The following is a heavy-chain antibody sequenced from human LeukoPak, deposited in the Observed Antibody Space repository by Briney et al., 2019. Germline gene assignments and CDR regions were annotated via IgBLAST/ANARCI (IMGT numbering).Heavy chain of an antibody. CDR1: GGSISSYY. Sequence: SETLSLTCTVSGGSISSYYWSWIRQPPGKGLEWTGYIYYSGSTNYNPSLKSRVTISVDTSKNQFSLKLSSVTAADTAVYYCASARRSPSPRYSSSWYGLDYWGQGTLVTVSS. CDR3: ASARRSPSPRYSSSWYGLDY. D-gene: IGHD6-13*01. V-gene: IGHV4-59*08. CDR2: IYYSGST. J-gene: IGHJ4*02.